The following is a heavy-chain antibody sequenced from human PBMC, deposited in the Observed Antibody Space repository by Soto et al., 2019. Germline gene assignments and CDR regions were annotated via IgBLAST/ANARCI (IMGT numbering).Heavy chain of an antibody. D-gene: IGHD6-19*01. V-gene: IGHV4-59*12. CDR2: IYYTGAT. CDR1: GDSFSSYY. Sequence: SETLSLTCTVSGDSFSSYYWSWIRQPPGKGLEWIGYIYYTGATRYNPSLESRVTISVDRSKNQCSLKLNSVTAADTAVYFCAGMPYTSGLRFDPWGPGTLVTVSS. J-gene: IGHJ5*02. CDR3: AGMPYTSGLRFDP.